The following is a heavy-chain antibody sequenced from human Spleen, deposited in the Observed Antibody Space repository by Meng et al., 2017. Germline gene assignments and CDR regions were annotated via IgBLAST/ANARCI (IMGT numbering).Heavy chain of an antibody. J-gene: IGHJ4*02. CDR1: GGSFSDYY. V-gene: IGHV4-34*01. D-gene: IGHD4-11*01. CDR2: INHSGST. CDR3: ARGPTTMAHDFDY. Sequence: QVQLQRWVVGLLKTSEPRSLTCVVSGGSFSDYYWSWIRQPPGKGLEWIGEINHSGSTNYNPSLESRATISVDTSQNNLSLKLSSVTAADSAVYYCARGPTTMAHDFDYWGQGTLVTVSS.